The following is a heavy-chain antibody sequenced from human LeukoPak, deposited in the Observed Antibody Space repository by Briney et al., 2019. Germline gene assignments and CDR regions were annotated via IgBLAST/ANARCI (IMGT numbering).Heavy chain of an antibody. CDR1: GFTISGYW. J-gene: IGHJ4*02. V-gene: IGHV3-7*01. CDR2: IKQGGYEK. Sequence: PGGSLRLSCAASGFTISGYWMSWVRQTPEKGLEWVANIKQGGYEKYYVDSVKGRFTISRDNAKNSLYLQMNSLRADDTAVYYCARDKIVGPTTLDYWGQGTLVTVSS. CDR3: ARDKIVGPTTLDY. D-gene: IGHD1-26*01.